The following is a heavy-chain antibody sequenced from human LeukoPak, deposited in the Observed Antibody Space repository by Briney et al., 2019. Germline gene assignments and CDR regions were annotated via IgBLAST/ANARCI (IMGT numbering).Heavy chain of an antibody. CDR1: GFTFSSYA. Sequence: GGSLRLSCAASGFTFSSYAMSWVRQAPGEGLEWVSAISGSGGSTYYADSVKGRFTISRDNSKNTLYLQMNSLKNEDTAVYYCVTEVSGSFPTWGQGTLVTVSS. CDR2: ISGSGGST. D-gene: IGHD1-26*01. CDR3: VTEVSGSFPT. J-gene: IGHJ4*02. V-gene: IGHV3-23*01.